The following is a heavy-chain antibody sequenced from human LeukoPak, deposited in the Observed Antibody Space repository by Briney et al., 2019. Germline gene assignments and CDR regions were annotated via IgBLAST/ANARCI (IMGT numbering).Heavy chain of an antibody. V-gene: IGHV3-23*01. CDR1: GFSFNSYA. CDR3: AKTFCSSTSCYHYYYYGMDV. CDR2: VSGRGERT. J-gene: IGHJ6*02. Sequence: GGSLRLSCAASGFSFNSYAMSWVRQAPGKGLEWVSAVSGRGERTYYADFVQGRFSISRDNSKNTLYLQMNSLRAEDTAVYYCAKTFCSSTSCYHYYYYGMDVWGQGTTVTVSS. D-gene: IGHD2-2*01.